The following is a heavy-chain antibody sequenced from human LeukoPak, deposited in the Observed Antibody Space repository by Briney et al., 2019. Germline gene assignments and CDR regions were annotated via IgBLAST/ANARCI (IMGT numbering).Heavy chain of an antibody. V-gene: IGHV4-39*07. D-gene: IGHD3-3*01. CDR2: IYYSGST. Sequence: TSETLSLTCTVSGGSISSSSYYWGWIRQPPGKGLEWIGSIYYSGSTYYNPSLKSRVTISVDTSKNQFSLKLSSVTAADTAVYYCAREGPTKEDSFGTDAFDIWGQGTMVTVSS. CDR3: AREGPTKEDSFGTDAFDI. CDR1: GGSISSSSYY. J-gene: IGHJ3*02.